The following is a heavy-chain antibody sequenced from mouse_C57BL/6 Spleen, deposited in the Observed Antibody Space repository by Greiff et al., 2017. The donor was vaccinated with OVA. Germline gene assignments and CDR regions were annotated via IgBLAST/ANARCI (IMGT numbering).Heavy chain of an antibody. Sequence: EVKLQQSGPELVKPGDSVKISCKASGYSFTGYFMNWVMQSHGKSLEWIGRINPYNGDTFYNQKFKGKATLTVDKSSSTAHMELRSLTSEDSAVYYCARNSNYPNWYFDVWGTGTTVTVSS. CDR2: INPYNGDT. CDR1: GYSFTGYF. D-gene: IGHD2-5*01. V-gene: IGHV1-20*01. J-gene: IGHJ1*03. CDR3: ARNSNYPNWYFDV.